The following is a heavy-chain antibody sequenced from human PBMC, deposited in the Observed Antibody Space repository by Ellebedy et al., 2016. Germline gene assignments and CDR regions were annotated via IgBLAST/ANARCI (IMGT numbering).Heavy chain of an antibody. Sequence: GESLKISCAASGFTVSSFAMHWVRQAPGKGLESVSAINGNGVFTFYAHSVKGRFPISRDSSKNTLYLQMDSLRAEDMAVYYCARVQSSGWYFGAAFDIWGQGTMVIVSS. V-gene: IGHV3-64*01. CDR3: ARVQSSGWYFGAAFDI. J-gene: IGHJ3*02. CDR1: GFTVSSFA. D-gene: IGHD6-19*01. CDR2: INGNGVFT.